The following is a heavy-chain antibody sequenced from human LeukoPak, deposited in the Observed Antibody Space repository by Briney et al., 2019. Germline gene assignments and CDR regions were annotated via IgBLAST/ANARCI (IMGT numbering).Heavy chain of an antibody. J-gene: IGHJ4*02. D-gene: IGHD1-20*01. V-gene: IGHV3-21*01. CDR3: ARDPPFIIGTTFFDY. CDR2: ISTSSTYI. Sequence: GGSLTLSCAASGFTFSSYSMNWVRQAPWQGLELVSSISTSSTYIYYADSVKGRFTISRDNAKNSLYLQMNSLRAEDTAVYYCARDPPFIIGTTFFDYWGQGTLVTVSS. CDR1: GFTFSSYS.